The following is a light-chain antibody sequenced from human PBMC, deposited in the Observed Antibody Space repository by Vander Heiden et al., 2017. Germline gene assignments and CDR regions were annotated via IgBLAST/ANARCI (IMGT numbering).Light chain of an antibody. CDR2: DSN. Sequence: QSVLTQPLAVGAAAGHKGTSSYSGSNSNIGSNWVTWYQQLPGTAPKLLIYDSNKRPSGFPDRFSGSKSGTSATLGITGLQAGDEADYYCGAWDSILGVVVFGGGTKLTVL. V-gene: IGLV1-51*01. CDR1: NSNIGSNW. J-gene: IGLJ2*01. CDR3: GAWDSILGVVV.